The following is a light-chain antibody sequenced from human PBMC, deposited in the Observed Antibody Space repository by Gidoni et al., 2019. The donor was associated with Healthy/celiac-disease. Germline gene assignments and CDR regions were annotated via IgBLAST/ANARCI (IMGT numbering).Light chain of an antibody. CDR3: QQSYSTPRT. CDR2: AAS. J-gene: IGKJ1*01. CDR1: QSISSY. Sequence: DSQMTQYPSSLSASVGDRVTITCRASQSISSYLNWYQQKPGKAPKLLIYAASSLQSGVPSRFSGSVSGTDFTLTIISLQPEDFATYYCQQSYSTPRTFGQXTKVEIK. V-gene: IGKV1-39*01.